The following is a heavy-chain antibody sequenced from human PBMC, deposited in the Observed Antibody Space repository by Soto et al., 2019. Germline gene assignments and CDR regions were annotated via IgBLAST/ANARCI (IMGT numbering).Heavy chain of an antibody. Sequence: GASLRLSCASSGFTFSSFAMHWVRQAPGKGLEWVALISDDGSNKYYADSVKGRFTISRDNSKNTLYLQMSSLRGEDTAVYSCARVEQWLYIAKYWGQGTLVTV. CDR2: ISDDGSNK. CDR1: GFTFSSFA. CDR3: ARVEQWLYIAKY. V-gene: IGHV3-30-3*01. J-gene: IGHJ4*02. D-gene: IGHD6-19*01.